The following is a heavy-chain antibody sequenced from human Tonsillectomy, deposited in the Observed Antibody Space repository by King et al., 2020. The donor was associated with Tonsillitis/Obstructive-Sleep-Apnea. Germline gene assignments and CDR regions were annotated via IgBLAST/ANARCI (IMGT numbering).Heavy chain of an antibody. CDR3: ARDQGWVPAAIGSGLDWYFDL. J-gene: IGHJ2*01. CDR2: INTNTGNP. Sequence: QLVQSGSELKKPGASVTVSCKASGYTFTNYAMNWVRQAPGQGLEWMGWINTNTGNPTYAQGFIGRFVFSLDTSVSTAYLQISSLEAEDTAVYYCARDQGWVPAAIGSGLDWYFDLWGRGTLVTVSS. CDR1: GYTFTNYA. D-gene: IGHD2-2*02. V-gene: IGHV7-4-1*02.